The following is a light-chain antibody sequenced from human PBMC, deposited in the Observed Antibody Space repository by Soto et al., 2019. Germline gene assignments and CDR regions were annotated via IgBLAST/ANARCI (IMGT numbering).Light chain of an antibody. J-gene: IGLJ2*01. CDR2: EDN. Sequence: NFMLTQPHSVSGSPGKTVIISCTRSSGSIGSNYVQWYQQRPGSAPTTVIYEDNHRPSGVPDRFSGSIDTSSNSASLSISGLKTGDEAANYCQFNDSNPAVFGGGTKLPVL. V-gene: IGLV6-57*03. CDR1: SGSIGSNY. CDR3: QFNDSNPAV.